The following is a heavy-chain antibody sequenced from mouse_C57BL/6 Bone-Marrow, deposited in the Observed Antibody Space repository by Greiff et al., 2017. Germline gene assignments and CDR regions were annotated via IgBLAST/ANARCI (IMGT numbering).Heavy chain of an antibody. CDR3: ARKGAYYSSWGFAY. CDR2: IDPSDSET. V-gene: IGHV1-52*01. Sequence: VQLQQPGAELVRPGSSVKLSCKASGYTFTSYWMHWVKQRPIQGLEWIGNIDPSDSETHYNQKFKDKATLTVDKSSSTAYMQLSSLPSEDSAVYYCARKGAYYSSWGFAYWGQGTLVTVSA. D-gene: IGHD2-5*01. J-gene: IGHJ3*01. CDR1: GYTFTSYW.